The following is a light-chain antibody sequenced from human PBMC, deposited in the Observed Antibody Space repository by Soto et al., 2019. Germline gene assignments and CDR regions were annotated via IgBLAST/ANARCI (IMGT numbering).Light chain of an antibody. V-gene: IGKV1D-12*01. Sequence: DIQITQSPASLSAYVLDTVIITCRSSQDVGRWLSWYQQKPGKAPKILIFATSTLQSGVPSRFSGSGSGTDFTLTITSLQSEDFATYYCQQARSFPVTFGQGTRLEIK. CDR3: QQARSFPVT. CDR1: QDVGRW. J-gene: IGKJ5*01. CDR2: ATS.